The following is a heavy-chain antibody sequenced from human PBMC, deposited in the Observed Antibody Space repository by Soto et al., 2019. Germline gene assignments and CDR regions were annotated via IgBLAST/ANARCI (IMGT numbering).Heavy chain of an antibody. CDR3: AKDSLRYCSGGGCPYYFDY. Sequence: PGGSLRLSCAASGFTFDDYAMHWVRQALGKGLEWVSGISWNSGSIGYADSVKGRFTISRDNAKNSLYLQMNSLRAEDTALYYCAKDSLRYCSGGGCPYYFDYWGQGTLVTVSS. CDR2: ISWNSGSI. J-gene: IGHJ4*02. V-gene: IGHV3-9*01. D-gene: IGHD2-15*01. CDR1: GFTFDDYA.